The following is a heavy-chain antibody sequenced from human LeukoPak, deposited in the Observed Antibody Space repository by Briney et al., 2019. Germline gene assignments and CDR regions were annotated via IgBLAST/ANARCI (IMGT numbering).Heavy chain of an antibody. V-gene: IGHV3-23*01. CDR1: GFTFSSYA. D-gene: IGHD2-2*02. CDR3: AKDLCSSTSCYTANWFDP. J-gene: IGHJ5*02. Sequence: GGSLRLSCAASGFTFSSYAMSWVRQAPGKGLEWVSAISGSGGSTYYADSVKGRFTISRDNSKNTLCLQMNSLRAEDTAVYYCAKDLCSSTSCYTANWFDPWGQGTLVTVSS. CDR2: ISGSGGST.